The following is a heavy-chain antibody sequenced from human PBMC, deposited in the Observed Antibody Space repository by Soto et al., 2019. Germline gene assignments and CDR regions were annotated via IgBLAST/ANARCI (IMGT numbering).Heavy chain of an antibody. CDR3: ARIFRATGGTALYS. CDR2: ISPYSGDT. V-gene: IGHV1-2*02. Sequence: SVKVSCKASGYTFTGHYIHCVRQAPGQGLELVGWISPYSGDTNYEQKFQGRVTMTRDTSKTTAYMERSRLRSDDTAVYYCARIFRATGGTALYSWGQGTLVTVFS. J-gene: IGHJ4*02. CDR1: GYTFTGHY. D-gene: IGHD2-8*01.